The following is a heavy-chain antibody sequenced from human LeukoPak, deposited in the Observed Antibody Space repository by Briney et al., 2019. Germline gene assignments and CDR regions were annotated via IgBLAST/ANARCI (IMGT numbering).Heavy chain of an antibody. CDR3: ASVTELGYCSGGSCYYDY. CDR1: GYTFTSYY. Sequence: GASVKVSCKASGYTFTSYYMQWLRQAPGQGLEWMGRISPNSGSTNYAQKFQGRFTMTRDTSISTAYMELNSLRSDDTAGYYCASVTELGYCSGGSCYYDYWGQGTLVTVSS. D-gene: IGHD2-15*01. CDR2: ISPNSGST. J-gene: IGHJ4*02. V-gene: IGHV1-2*06.